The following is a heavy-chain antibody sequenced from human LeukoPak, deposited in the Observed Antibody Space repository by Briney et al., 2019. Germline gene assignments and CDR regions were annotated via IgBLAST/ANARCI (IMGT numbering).Heavy chain of an antibody. V-gene: IGHV1-2*02. CDR2: INPNSGDT. CDR1: GYTFTGYY. Sequence: GASVKVSCKASGYTFTGYYMHWVRQAPGQGLEWMGWINPNSGDTNYAQKFQDRVTMTRDTSISTAYMGINSLRYDDTAVYYCASELGIVPWGQGTLVTVSS. D-gene: IGHD7-27*01. J-gene: IGHJ5*02. CDR3: ASELGIVP.